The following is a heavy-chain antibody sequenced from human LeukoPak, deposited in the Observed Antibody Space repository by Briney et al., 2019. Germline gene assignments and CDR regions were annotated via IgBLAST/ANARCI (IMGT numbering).Heavy chain of an antibody. CDR3: ARDRGTVTQGSDY. D-gene: IGHD4-17*01. Sequence: GGSLRLSCVASGLTLSGYGMNWVRQAPGKGLEWLSYISTTMTTIYYADSVKGRFTVSRDNAKNSLYLQMDSLRAEDTAVYYCARDRGTVTQGSDYWGQGTLVTVSS. V-gene: IGHV3-48*01. CDR1: GLTLSGYG. CDR2: ISTTMTTI. J-gene: IGHJ4*02.